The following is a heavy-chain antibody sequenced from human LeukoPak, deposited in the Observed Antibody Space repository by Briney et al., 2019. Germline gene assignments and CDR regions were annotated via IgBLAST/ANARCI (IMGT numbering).Heavy chain of an antibody. Sequence: GGSLRLSCAASGFTFSSYAMHWVRQAPGKGLEWVAVISYDGSNKYYADSVKGRFTISRDNSKNTLYLQMNSLRDEDTAVYYCVTDGENLLVRAIDYWGQGTLVTVSS. D-gene: IGHD3-10*01. J-gene: IGHJ4*02. V-gene: IGHV3-30-3*01. CDR3: VTDGENLLVRAIDY. CDR2: ISYDGSNK. CDR1: GFTFSSYA.